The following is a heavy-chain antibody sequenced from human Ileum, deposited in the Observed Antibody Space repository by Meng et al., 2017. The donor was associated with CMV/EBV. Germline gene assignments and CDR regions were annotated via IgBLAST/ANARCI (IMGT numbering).Heavy chain of an antibody. CDR3: ARGSGPLFPGAFDI. CDR1: GFAFSRYS. Sequence: GGSLRLSCSASGFAFSRYSMSWVRQAPGKGLEWVALIYSGGPMHYADSVKGRFTISRDNSKNILYLQMNSLRADDTAVYYCARGSGPLFPGAFDIWGQGTMVTVSS. CDR2: IYSGGPM. D-gene: IGHD3-10*02. V-gene: IGHV3-53*01. J-gene: IGHJ3*02.